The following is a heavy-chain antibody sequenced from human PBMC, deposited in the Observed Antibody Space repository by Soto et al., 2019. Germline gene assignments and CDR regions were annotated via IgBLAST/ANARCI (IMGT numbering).Heavy chain of an antibody. J-gene: IGHJ5*02. Sequence: QVQLQESGPGLVKPSETLSLTCTVSGGSISSYYWSWIRQPPGKGLEWIGYIYYSGSTNYNHSLRSRFTIAVDTSKNPFSLKLSSVTAAAAAVYYCARVRIPQNWFDPWGQGTLVTVSS. CDR2: IYYSGST. D-gene: IGHD2-2*02. CDR1: GGSISSYY. V-gene: IGHV4-59*01. CDR3: ARVRIPQNWFDP.